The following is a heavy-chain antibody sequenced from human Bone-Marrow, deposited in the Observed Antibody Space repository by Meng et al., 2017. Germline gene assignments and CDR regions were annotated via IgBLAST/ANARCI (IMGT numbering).Heavy chain of an antibody. CDR3: ASGLSGSYQNWFDP. J-gene: IGHJ5*02. V-gene: IGHV1-69*05. CDR2: IIPIFGTA. CDR1: GGTFSSYA. Sequence: QVLLVQSGAEVKKPGSSVQVSCKASGGTFSSYAISCVRQAPGQGLEWMGGIIPIFGTANYAQKFQGRVTITTDESTSTAYMELSSLRSEDTAVYYCASGLSGSYQNWFDPWGQGTLVTVSS. D-gene: IGHD1-26*01.